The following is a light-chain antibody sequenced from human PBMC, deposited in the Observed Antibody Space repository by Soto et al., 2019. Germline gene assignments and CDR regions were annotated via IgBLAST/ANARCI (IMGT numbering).Light chain of an antibody. CDR2: DAS. V-gene: IGKV3-20*01. CDR1: QSVSSSY. Sequence: EIVLTQSPGTLSLSPGERATLSCRASQSVSSSYLAWYQQKPGQAPRLLIFDASSRATGISDRFSGSRSGTDFTLKISRLEPEDFATYYCQHYNSYSEEFGQGTKV. J-gene: IGKJ1*01. CDR3: QHYNSYSEE.